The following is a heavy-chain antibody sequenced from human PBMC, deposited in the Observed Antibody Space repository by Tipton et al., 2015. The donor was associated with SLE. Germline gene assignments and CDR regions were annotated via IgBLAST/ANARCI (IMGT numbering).Heavy chain of an antibody. D-gene: IGHD6-19*01. J-gene: IGHJ5*02. CDR1: GGSISTTYYY. CDR2: IFYTGST. Sequence: GLVKPSETLSLTCAVSGGSISTTYYYWGWIRQPPGKGLEWIGSIFYTGSTYHNPSLKSRVTLSVDMANNQFSLKMTSVTAADTAVYYCARVRGWHWFDPWGQGSLVTVSS. V-gene: IGHV4-39*07. CDR3: ARVRGWHWFDP.